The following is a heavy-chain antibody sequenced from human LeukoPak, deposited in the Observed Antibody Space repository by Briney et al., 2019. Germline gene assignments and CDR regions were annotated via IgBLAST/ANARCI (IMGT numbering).Heavy chain of an antibody. Sequence: PGGSLRLSCAVSGYTFSSHALGWVRQAPGKGLEWVSIVSGSGAIRYYADSVVKGRFTISRDNSKNTLYLQMNSLRADDTAVYYCAKCLGPYGDCYFDYWGQGTLVTVSS. CDR2: VSGSGAIR. J-gene: IGHJ4*02. CDR1: GYTFSSHA. V-gene: IGHV3-23*01. CDR3: AKCLGPYGDCYFDY. D-gene: IGHD4-17*01.